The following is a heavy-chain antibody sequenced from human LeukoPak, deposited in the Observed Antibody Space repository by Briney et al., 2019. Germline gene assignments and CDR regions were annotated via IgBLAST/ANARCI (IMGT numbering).Heavy chain of an antibody. V-gene: IGHV5-51*01. J-gene: IGHJ4*02. CDR1: GYSFISDW. CDR2: IYPGDSDT. Sequence: GESLKISCKGSGYSFISDWIGWVRQMPGKGLEWMGIIYPGDSDTRYSPSFQGQVTISADKSISTAYLQWSSLKASDTAMYYCARQYYYDRSGYTLYYWGQGTLVTVSS. D-gene: IGHD3-22*01. CDR3: ARQYYYDRSGYTLYY.